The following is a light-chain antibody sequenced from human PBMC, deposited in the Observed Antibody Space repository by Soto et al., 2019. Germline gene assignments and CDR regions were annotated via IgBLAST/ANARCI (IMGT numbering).Light chain of an antibody. CDR2: EGS. Sequence: QSALTQPASVSGSPGQSITISCTGTSSEVGSYNLVAWYQQHPGKAPKLMIYEGSKRPSGVSNRFSGSKSGNTASLTISGLQADDEADYYCCSYAGSSTWVFGGGTKLTVL. V-gene: IGLV2-23*01. CDR3: CSYAGSSTWV. J-gene: IGLJ3*02. CDR1: SSEVGSYNL.